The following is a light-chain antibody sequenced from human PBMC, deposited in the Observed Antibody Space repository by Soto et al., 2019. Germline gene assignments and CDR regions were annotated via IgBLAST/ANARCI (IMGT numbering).Light chain of an antibody. J-gene: IGKJ1*01. CDR1: QSIGNW. Sequence: DVQLTQAPSPLSASVGDRVTITCRASQSIGNWLSWYQQKPGKAPNLLIYDASTLENGVPSRFSGSASGTDFTLTIGSLQSYDFTTYYCQQYKSYPPRKFGQGTPVQFK. V-gene: IGKV1-5*01. CDR2: DAS. CDR3: QQYKSYPPRK.